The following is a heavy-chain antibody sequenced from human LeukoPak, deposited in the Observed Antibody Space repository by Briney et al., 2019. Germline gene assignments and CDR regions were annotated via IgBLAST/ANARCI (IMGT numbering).Heavy chain of an antibody. CDR3: AKPLNIAVAAYFDY. J-gene: IGHJ4*02. Sequence: GGSLRLSCAASGFTFSSYSMNWVRQAPGKGLEWVSAISGSGGSTYYADSVKGRFTISRDNSKNTLYLQMNSLRAEDTAVYYCAKPLNIAVAAYFDYWGQGTLVTVSS. D-gene: IGHD6-19*01. CDR1: GFTFSSYS. V-gene: IGHV3-23*01. CDR2: ISGSGGST.